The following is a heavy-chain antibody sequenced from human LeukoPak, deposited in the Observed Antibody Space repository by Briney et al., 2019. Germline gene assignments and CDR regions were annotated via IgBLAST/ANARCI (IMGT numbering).Heavy chain of an antibody. CDR3: ARGYGPAASTRRRYYYYGMDV. CDR1: GGSFSGYY. V-gene: IGHV4-34*01. CDR2: INHSGST. J-gene: IGHJ6*02. Sequence: SETLSLTCAVYGGSFSGYYWSWIRQPPGKGLEWIGEINHSGSTNYNPAPKSRVTISVDTSKNQFSLKLSSVTAADTAVYYCARGYGPAASTRRRYYYYGMDVWGQGTTVTVSS. D-gene: IGHD2-2*01.